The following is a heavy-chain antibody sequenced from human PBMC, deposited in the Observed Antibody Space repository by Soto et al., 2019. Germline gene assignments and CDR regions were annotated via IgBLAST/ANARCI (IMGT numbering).Heavy chain of an antibody. CDR2: IKSNTDGGTT. J-gene: IGHJ5*02. CDR1: GFTFSNDW. CDR3: TAEVWFDP. V-gene: IGHV3-15*07. Sequence: EVQLVESGGGLVKPGGSLRLSCAASGFTFSNDWMNWVRQAPGKGLEWVGRIKSNTDGGTTDYAAPVKGSFTISRDDSKNTLYLQMNSLKTEDTAVYYCTAEVWFDPWGQGTLVTVSS.